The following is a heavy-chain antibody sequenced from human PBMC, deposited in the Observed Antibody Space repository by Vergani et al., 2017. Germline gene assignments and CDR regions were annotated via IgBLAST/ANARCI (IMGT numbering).Heavy chain of an antibody. CDR3: ARVIQYRGNNWFDP. V-gene: IGHV4-59*01. Sequence: QVQLQESGPGLVKPSETLSLTCTVSGGSISSYYWSWIRQPPGKGLEWIGYIYYSGSTNYNPSLKSRVTISVDTSKNQFSLKLSSVTAADTAVYYLARVIQYRGNNWFDPWGQGTLVTVSS. CDR2: IYYSGST. J-gene: IGHJ5*02. CDR1: GGSISSYY. D-gene: IGHD4-11*01.